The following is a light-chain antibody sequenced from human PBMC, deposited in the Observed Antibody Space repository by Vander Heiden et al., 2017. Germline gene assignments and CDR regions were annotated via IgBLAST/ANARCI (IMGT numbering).Light chain of an antibody. Sequence: EIVLTQSPCILALPPGERATLSCRASQSVSSSYLAWYQQKPGQAPRLLIYGASSRATGIPDRFSGSGSGTDFTLTISRLEPEDFAVYYCQQYGSSPLTFGGGTKVEIK. V-gene: IGKV3-20*01. J-gene: IGKJ4*01. CDR1: QSVSSSY. CDR3: QQYGSSPLT. CDR2: GAS.